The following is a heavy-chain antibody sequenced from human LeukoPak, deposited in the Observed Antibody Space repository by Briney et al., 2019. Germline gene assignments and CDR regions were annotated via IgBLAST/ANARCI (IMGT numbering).Heavy chain of an antibody. CDR1: GGSFSGYY. J-gene: IGHJ5*02. D-gene: IGHD3-10*01. CDR3: ASVLLWFGELRGSWFDP. CDR2: INHSGST. V-gene: IGHV4-34*01. Sequence: SETLSLTCAVYGGSFSGYYWSWIRQPPGKGLEGIGEINHSGSTNYNPSLKSRVTISVDTSKNQFFLKLSSVTAADTAVYYCASVLLWFGELRGSWFDPWGQGTLVTVSS.